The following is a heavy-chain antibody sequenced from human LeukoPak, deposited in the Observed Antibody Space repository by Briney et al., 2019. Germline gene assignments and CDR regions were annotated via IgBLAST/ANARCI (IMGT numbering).Heavy chain of an antibody. CDR1: GGTFSSYA. CDR2: IIPIFGTA. V-gene: IGHV1-69*06. Sequence: EASVKVSCKASGGTFSSYAISWVRQAPGQGLEWMGGIIPIFGTANYAHKFKGRVTITADKSTSTAYMELSSLRSEDTAVYYCAVHLYSYYDSSGYPPTVGFDPWGQGTMVTVSS. CDR3: AVHLYSYYDSSGYPPTVGFDP. J-gene: IGHJ5*02. D-gene: IGHD3-22*01.